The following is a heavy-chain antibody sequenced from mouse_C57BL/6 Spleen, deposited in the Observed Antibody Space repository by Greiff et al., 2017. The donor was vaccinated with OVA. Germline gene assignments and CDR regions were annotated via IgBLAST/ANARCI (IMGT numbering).Heavy chain of an antibody. CDR1: GYTFTSYW. J-gene: IGHJ2*01. CDR2: IYPSDSET. V-gene: IGHV1-61*01. Sequence: QVQLQQPGAELVRPGSSVKLSCKASGYTFTSYWMDWVKQRPGQGLEWIGNIYPSDSETHYNQKFKDKATLTVDKSSSTAYMQLSSLTSEASAVYYCASASNSFDYWGQGTTLTVSS. CDR3: ASASNSFDY.